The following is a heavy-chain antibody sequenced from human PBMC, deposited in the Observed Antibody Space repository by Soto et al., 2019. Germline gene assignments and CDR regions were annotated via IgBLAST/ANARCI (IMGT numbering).Heavy chain of an antibody. CDR2: VSYDGSNK. D-gene: IGHD3-10*01. J-gene: IGHJ3*02. Sequence: QVQLVESGGGVVQPGRSLRLSCAASGFTFSSYGIHWVRQAPGKGLEWVAVVSYDGSNKYYADSVKGRFTISRDNSKNTLYLQMNSLRAEDTSVYYCARSSFGELFPDTLDIWGQGTRVTVSS. V-gene: IGHV3-30*03. CDR1: GFTFSSYG. CDR3: ARSSFGELFPDTLDI.